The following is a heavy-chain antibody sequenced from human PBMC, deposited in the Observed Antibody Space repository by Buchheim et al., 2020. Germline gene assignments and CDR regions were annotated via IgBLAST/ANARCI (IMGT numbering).Heavy chain of an antibody. CDR2: TSTDGNSY. J-gene: IGHJ6*02. CDR3: ARVMYYDFWSGSDMDV. D-gene: IGHD3-3*01. CDR1: GFTFSSYD. Sequence: QVQLVESGGGVVRPGRSLRLSCAAFGFTFSSYDVHWVRQGPGKGLEWLAVTSTDGNSYFHADSVLGRFTISRDNFRNTVYLQMNGLRGEDTAVYYCARVMYYDFWSGSDMDVWGQGTT. V-gene: IGHV3-30-3*01.